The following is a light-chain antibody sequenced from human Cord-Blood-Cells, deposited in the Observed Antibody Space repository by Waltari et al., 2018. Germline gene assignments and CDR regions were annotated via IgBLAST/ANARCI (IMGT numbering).Light chain of an antibody. CDR3: AAWDDSLNGPV. CDR2: YDD. J-gene: IGLJ3*02. Sequence: QSVLTQPPSVSEAPRQRVTISCSGSSSNIGNNAVNWYQQLPGKPPKLLIYYDDLLPSGVSARCAGSKSGTSASLAISGLRSEDEADYDCAAWDDSLNGPVFGGGTKLTVL. V-gene: IGLV1-36*01. CDR1: SSNIGNNA.